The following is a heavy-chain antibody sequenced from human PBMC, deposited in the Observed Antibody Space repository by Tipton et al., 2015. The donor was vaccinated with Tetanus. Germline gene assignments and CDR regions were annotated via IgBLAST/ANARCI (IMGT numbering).Heavy chain of an antibody. D-gene: IGHD2-2*01. CDR1: GGSISGSRYY. CDR2: IYYDGSA. V-gene: IGHV4-39*01. Sequence: TLSLTCTVSGGSISGSRYYWGWIRQPPGKGLEWFGSIYYDGSAYYNPSLKSRVTISLDTSKNQFSLKLTSVTAADTAVYYCAGHVIVEVPRWFDPWGQGTVVTVSS. CDR3: AGHVIVEVPRWFDP. J-gene: IGHJ5*02.